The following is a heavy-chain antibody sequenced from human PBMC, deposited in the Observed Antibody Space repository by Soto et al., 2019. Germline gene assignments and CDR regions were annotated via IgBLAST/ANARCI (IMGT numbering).Heavy chain of an antibody. CDR3: ARGYIAAAGIVAGYMDV. D-gene: IGHD6-13*01. CDR2: IYYSGST. Sequence: SETLSLTCTVSGGSISSYYWSWIRQPPGKGLEWIGYIYYSGSTNYNPSLKSRVTISVDTSKNQFSLKLSSVTAADTAVYYCARGYIAAAGIVAGYMDVWGKGTTVTVSS. CDR1: GGSISSYY. J-gene: IGHJ6*03. V-gene: IGHV4-59*01.